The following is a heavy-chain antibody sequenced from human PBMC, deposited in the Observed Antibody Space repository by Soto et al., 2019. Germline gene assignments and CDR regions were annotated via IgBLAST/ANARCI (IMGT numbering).Heavy chain of an antibody. CDR2: IYYSGST. V-gene: IGHV4-59*01. D-gene: IGHD1-20*01. CDR1: GGSISSYY. J-gene: IGHJ3*02. CDR3: ARLGNNCNAAFDI. Sequence: LSLTCTVSGGSISSYYWSWIRQPPGKGLEWIGYIYYSGSTNYNPSLKSRVTISVDTSKNQFSLKLSSVTAADTAVYYCARLGNNCNAAFDIWGQGTMVPVSS.